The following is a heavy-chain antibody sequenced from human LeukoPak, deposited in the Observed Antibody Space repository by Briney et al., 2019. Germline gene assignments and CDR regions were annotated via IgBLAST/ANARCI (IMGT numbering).Heavy chain of an antibody. CDR3: ARLLWFGELSYMDV. J-gene: IGHJ6*03. V-gene: IGHV4-39*01. Sequence: PSETLSLTCTVSGGSISSSSYYWGWIRQPPGKGLEWIGSIYYSGSTYYNPSLKSRVTISVDTSKNQFSLKLSSVTAADTAVYYCARLLWFGELSYMDVWGKGTTVTASS. CDR1: GGSISSSSYY. CDR2: IYYSGST. D-gene: IGHD3-10*01.